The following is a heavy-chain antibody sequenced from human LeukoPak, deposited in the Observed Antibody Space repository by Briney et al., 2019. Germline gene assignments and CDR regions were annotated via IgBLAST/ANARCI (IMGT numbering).Heavy chain of an antibody. D-gene: IGHD2/OR15-2a*01. Sequence: SETLSLTCTVSGGSTSSYYWSWIRQPPWKGLERIWYIYYIGSTNYNPSLKSRVTISVDTSKNQFSLKLSSVTAADTAVYYCARDPGEFGDYYYYMDVWGKGTTVTVSS. CDR2: IYYIGST. CDR3: ARDPGEFGDYYYYMDV. J-gene: IGHJ6*03. V-gene: IGHV4-59*01. CDR1: GGSTSSYY.